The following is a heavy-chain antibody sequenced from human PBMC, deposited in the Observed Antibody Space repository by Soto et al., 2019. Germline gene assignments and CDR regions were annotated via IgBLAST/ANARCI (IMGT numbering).Heavy chain of an antibody. CDR3: ARVLPPFDP. V-gene: IGHV1-18*01. J-gene: IGHJ5*02. CDR1: GYTFTSYG. Sequence: QVQLVQSGAEVKKPGASVKVSCKASGYTFTSYGISWVRQAPGQGLEWMGWINAYNGNTNYAQKLQGRVTMTTDTSPSTASMELTSLRSDNTAVNYCARVLPPFDPWGQGTLVTVSS. CDR2: INAYNGNT.